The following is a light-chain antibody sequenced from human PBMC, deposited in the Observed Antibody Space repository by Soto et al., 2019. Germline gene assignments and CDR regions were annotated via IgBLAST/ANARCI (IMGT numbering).Light chain of an antibody. Sequence: QSALTQPASVPGSPGQSITISCTGTSSDVGGYNYVSWYQHHPGKAPKLMIYEVSNRPSGVSNRFSGSKSGNTASLTISGLQAEDEADYYCNSYTSSTTLVFGGGTKLTVL. CDR1: SSDVGGYNY. V-gene: IGLV2-14*01. J-gene: IGLJ2*01. CDR3: NSYTSSTTLV. CDR2: EVS.